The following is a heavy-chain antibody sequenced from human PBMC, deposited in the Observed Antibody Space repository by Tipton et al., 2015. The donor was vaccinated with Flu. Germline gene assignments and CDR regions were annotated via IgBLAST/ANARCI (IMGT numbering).Heavy chain of an antibody. CDR1: GGSINSTTHY. J-gene: IGHJ5*02. V-gene: IGHV4-39*07. CDR2: VFHSGLT. CDR3: AKDFLPTSNWFDP. D-gene: IGHD3-3*01. Sequence: GLVKPSETLSLTCTVSGGSINSTTHYWGWVRQPPGKGLEWIATVFHSGLTYYNPSLKGRVSIAIDTSKNQFSLRMNSVTAADSAVYYCAKDFLPTSNWFDPGGKGTLVTFSP.